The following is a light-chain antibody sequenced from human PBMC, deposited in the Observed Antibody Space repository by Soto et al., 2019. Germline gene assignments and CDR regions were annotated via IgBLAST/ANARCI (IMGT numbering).Light chain of an antibody. CDR3: QTWGTGTVV. Sequence: QLVLTQSPSASASLGASVKLTCTLSSGHRTYSIAWHQQQPEKGPRYLMTLNSDGRHSKGDGIPERFSGSSSGAERYLTISSLQSEDEADYYCQTWGTGTVVFGGGTKVTVL. CDR2: LNSDGRH. J-gene: IGLJ2*01. V-gene: IGLV4-69*02. CDR1: SGHRTYS.